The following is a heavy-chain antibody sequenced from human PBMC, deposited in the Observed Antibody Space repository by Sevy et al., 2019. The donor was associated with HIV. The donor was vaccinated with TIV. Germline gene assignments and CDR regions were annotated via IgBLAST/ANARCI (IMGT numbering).Heavy chain of an antibody. Sequence: GGSLRLSCAASGFTFSDAWMNWVRQAPGKGLEWVGRIKSKTDGGTTTDGGTTDYAAPVKGKFTISRDDSKNMLYLQMNSLKTEDTAVYYCTTDLHSYYYDSSAYYYWGQGTLVTVSS. CDR2: IKSKTDGGTTTDGGTT. CDR3: TTDLHSYYYDSSAYYY. J-gene: IGHJ4*02. D-gene: IGHD3-22*01. V-gene: IGHV3-15*07. CDR1: GFTFSDAW.